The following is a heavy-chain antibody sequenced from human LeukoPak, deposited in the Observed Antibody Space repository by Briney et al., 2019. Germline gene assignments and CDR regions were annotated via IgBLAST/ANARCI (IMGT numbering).Heavy chain of an antibody. Sequence: TSXTLSLTCTVSGGSISSSSYYWGWIRQPSGKGLEWIGSIYYSGSTYYNPSLKSRVTISVDTSKNQFSLKLSSVTAADTAVYYCARTPWDCSSTSCYFWFDPWGQGTLVTVSS. CDR1: GGSISSSSYY. J-gene: IGHJ5*02. V-gene: IGHV4-39*07. D-gene: IGHD2-2*01. CDR2: IYYSGST. CDR3: ARTPWDCSSTSCYFWFDP.